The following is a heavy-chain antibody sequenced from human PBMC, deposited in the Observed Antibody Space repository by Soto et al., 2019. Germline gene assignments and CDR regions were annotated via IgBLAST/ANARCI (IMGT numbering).Heavy chain of an antibody. D-gene: IGHD3-9*01. Sequence: QITLKESGPMLVRPTQTLTLTCAFSGFSLSTSGVGVGWIRQPPGKALEWLAVIYWDDSKHYSPSLRSRLTITKDTSKNQVVLTMTNMDPMDTVTYYCAHKGPEDWPLDYWGQGTLVTVSS. CDR1: GFSLSTSGVG. CDR3: AHKGPEDWPLDY. V-gene: IGHV2-5*02. CDR2: IYWDDSK. J-gene: IGHJ4*02.